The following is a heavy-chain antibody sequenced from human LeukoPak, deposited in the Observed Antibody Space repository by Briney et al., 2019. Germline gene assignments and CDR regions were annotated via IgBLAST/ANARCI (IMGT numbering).Heavy chain of an antibody. CDR3: AGSLGYCTSNVCYLKY. CDR1: GYSENFYG. D-gene: IGHD2-8*01. Sequence: ASVKVSCKTSGYSENFYGITWVRQVAGQGLERMGWISAQHGLTEYAPNSKDRVTMTTDTYTNTAYMELRSLRSDDTAVYYCAGSLGYCTSNVCYLKYWGQGTLVTVSS. CDR2: ISAQHGLT. J-gene: IGHJ4*02. V-gene: IGHV1-18*01.